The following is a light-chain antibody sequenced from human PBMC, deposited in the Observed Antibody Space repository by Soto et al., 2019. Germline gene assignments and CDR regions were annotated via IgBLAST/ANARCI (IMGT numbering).Light chain of an antibody. CDR2: RND. CDR1: SSNIGSAY. Sequence: QSVLTQPPSASGTPGQTVTISCSGSSSNIGSAYIYWYQQLPGAAPKLLIYRNDQRPSGVPDRISGSKSGTSASLAISGLRSEDEADYYCAAWDDSLSGVVFGGGTKLTVL. V-gene: IGLV1-47*01. CDR3: AAWDDSLSGVV. J-gene: IGLJ2*01.